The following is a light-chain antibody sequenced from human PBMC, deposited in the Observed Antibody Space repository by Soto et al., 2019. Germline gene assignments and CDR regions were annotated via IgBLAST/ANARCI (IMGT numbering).Light chain of an antibody. CDR2: GTS. V-gene: IGKV3-20*01. CDR1: ERIYSAY. J-gene: IGKJ1*01. CDR3: QQYGSAST. Sequence: EVVLTQSPGTLSLSRGERATLSCRASERIYSAYLGLYQQKPGQAPRLLIYGTSSRATGIPDRFSGSGSGTDFTLTISRLEPADFAVYYCQQYGSASTFGQGTKVDIK.